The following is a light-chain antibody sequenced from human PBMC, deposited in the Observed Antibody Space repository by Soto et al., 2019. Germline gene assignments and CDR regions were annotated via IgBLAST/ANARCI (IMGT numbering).Light chain of an antibody. CDR2: GAS. J-gene: IGKJ1*01. V-gene: IGKV3-20*01. Sequence: EIVLTQSPGTLSLSPGVRATLSCRASQSVSSSYLAWYQQKPGQAPRLLIYGASSRATGIPDRFSGSGSGTDFTLTISRLEPEDFAVYYCQQYGSSPPTWTFGQGTKVDIK. CDR3: QQYGSSPPTWT. CDR1: QSVSSSY.